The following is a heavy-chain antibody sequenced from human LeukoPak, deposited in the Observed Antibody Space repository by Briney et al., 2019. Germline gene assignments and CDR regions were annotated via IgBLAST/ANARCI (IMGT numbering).Heavy chain of an antibody. Sequence: SETLSLTCTVSGGSISSSSYYWGWTRQPPGRGLEWIASIYYSGSTYYNPSLKSRVTISVDTSKKQFSLELSSVTAADTAVYYCARHPHLGSSWYDDAFDIWGQGTMVTVSS. V-gene: IGHV4-39*01. CDR3: ARHPHLGSSWYDDAFDI. J-gene: IGHJ3*02. D-gene: IGHD6-13*01. CDR2: IYYSGST. CDR1: GGSISSSSYY.